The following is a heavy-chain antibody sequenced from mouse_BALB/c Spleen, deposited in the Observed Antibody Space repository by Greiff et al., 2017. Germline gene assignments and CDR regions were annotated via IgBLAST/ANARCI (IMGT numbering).Heavy chain of an antibody. Sequence: QVQLQQSGPGLVAPSQSLSITCTVSGFSLTDYGVSWIRQPPGKGLEWLGVIWGGGSTYYNSALKSRLSISKDNSKSEVFLKINSLQTDDTAMYYCAKQDWYDGGYYAMDYWGQGTSVTVSS. J-gene: IGHJ4*01. D-gene: IGHD2-14*01. CDR1: GFSLTDYG. CDR2: IWGGGST. V-gene: IGHV2-6-5*01. CDR3: AKQDWYDGGYYAMDY.